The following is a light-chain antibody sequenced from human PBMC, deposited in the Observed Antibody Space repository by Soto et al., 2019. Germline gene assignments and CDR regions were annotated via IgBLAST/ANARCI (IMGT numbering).Light chain of an antibody. CDR1: SSNIGSNS. CDR3: AAWDDSLNAYYV. Sequence: QSVLTQPPSASGTPGQRVSISCSGSSSNIGSNSVNWYQQLPRTAPKLLIYSNNQRPSGVPDRFSGSKSGTSASLAISGLQSEDEADYYCAAWDDSLNAYYVFGTGTKLTVL. J-gene: IGLJ1*01. V-gene: IGLV1-44*01. CDR2: SNN.